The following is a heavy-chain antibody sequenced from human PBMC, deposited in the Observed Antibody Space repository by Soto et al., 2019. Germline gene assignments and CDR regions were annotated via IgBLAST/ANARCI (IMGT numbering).Heavy chain of an antibody. CDR3: ARHTAKGVWENDYYYYYGMDV. CDR2: IIPIFGTA. CDR1: GGTFSTYA. D-gene: IGHD3-10*01. V-gene: IGHV1-69*13. Sequence: SVKVSCKASGGTFSTYAISWVRQAPGQGLEWMGGIIPIFGTANYAQKFQGRVTITADESTSTAYMELSSLRSEDTAVYYCARHTAKGVWENDYYYYYGMDVWGQGTTVTVSS. J-gene: IGHJ6*02.